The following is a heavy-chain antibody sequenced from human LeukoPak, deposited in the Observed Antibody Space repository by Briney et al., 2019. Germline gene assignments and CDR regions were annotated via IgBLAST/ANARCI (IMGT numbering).Heavy chain of an antibody. CDR1: GLTSRDYG. CDR2: INPTSTSI. D-gene: IGHD3-22*01. Sequence: GGSLRLSCAASGLTSRDYGKNGFGQAQGKGLKWVSSINPTSTSIYYADAVKGRFTISRDNARSSLYLQMNSLRAEDTAVYYCVRLRRNSDRSDYYYFYDYWGQGILVTVSS. CDR3: VRLRRNSDRSDYYYFYDY. J-gene: IGHJ4*02. V-gene: IGHV3-21*01.